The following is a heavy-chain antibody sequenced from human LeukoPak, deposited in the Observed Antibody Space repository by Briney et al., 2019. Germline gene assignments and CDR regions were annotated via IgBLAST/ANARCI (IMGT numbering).Heavy chain of an antibody. D-gene: IGHD3-22*01. J-gene: IGHJ3*02. Sequence: GESLKISCKGSGYSFTTYWIGWVRPMPGKGLELMGIIYPDDSDTKYSPSFQGQVTISADKSISTAYLQWSSLKASDTAMYYCARLLYYYDSSGYYYAPKAFDIWGQGTMVTVSS. CDR1: GYSFTTYW. V-gene: IGHV5-51*01. CDR3: ARLLYYYDSSGYYYAPKAFDI. CDR2: IYPDDSDT.